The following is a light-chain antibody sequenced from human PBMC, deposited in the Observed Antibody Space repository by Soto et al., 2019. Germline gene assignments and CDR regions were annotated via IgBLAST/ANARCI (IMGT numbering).Light chain of an antibody. CDR3: QHRYNWPFT. CDR2: DAS. J-gene: IGKJ5*01. V-gene: IGKV3-11*01. Sequence: EFVLTQSPATLSLSPGERATLSCRASQSVTSYLVWYQQKPGQAPRLLIYDASNRATGIPARFTGSGSGTDFTLTISSLEPEDFAVYYCQHRYNWPFTFGQGTRLEIK. CDR1: QSVTSY.